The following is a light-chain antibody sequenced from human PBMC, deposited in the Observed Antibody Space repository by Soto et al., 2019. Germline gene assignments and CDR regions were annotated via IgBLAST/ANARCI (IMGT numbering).Light chain of an antibody. V-gene: IGLV2-14*01. CDR3: SSYTRSTTLE. CDR1: SSDVGGINY. CDR2: EVS. J-gene: IGLJ2*01. Sequence: QSALTQPASVSGSPGQSITISCTGTSSDVGGINYVSWYQQHPGKAPKLMIFEVSNRPSGVSNRFSGSKSGYTASLTISGLQAEDEAEYYCSSYTRSTTLEFGGGTKLTVL.